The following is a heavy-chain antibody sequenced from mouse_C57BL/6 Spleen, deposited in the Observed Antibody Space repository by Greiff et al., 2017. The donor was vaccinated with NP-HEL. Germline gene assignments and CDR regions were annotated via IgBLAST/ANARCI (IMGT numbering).Heavy chain of an antibody. V-gene: IGHV5-4*03. D-gene: IGHD2-1*01. CDR2: ISDGGSYT. Sequence: EVKLEESGGGLVKPGGSLKLSCAASGFTFSSYAMSWVRQTPEKRLEWVATISDGGSYTYYPDNVKGRFTISRDNAKNNLYLQMSHLKSEDTAMYYCARARYGNYFDYWGQGTTLTVSS. CDR3: ARARYGNYFDY. J-gene: IGHJ2*01. CDR1: GFTFSSYA.